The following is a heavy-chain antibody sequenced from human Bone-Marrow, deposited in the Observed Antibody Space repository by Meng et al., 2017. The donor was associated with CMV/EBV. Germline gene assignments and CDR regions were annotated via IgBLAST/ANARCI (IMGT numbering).Heavy chain of an antibody. CDR1: GFTFSDYY. CDR2: IKQDGSEK. D-gene: IGHD2/OR15-2a*01. Sequence: GESLKISCAASGFTFSDYYMSWIRQAPGKGLEWVANIKQDGSEKHYVDSVEGRFIISRDNAKNSLHLQMNNLRAEDTGGYYCARDGPQYSSTFGWFHPWGQGTLVTVSS. V-gene: IGHV3-7*01. J-gene: IGHJ5*02. CDR3: ARDGPQYSSTFGWFHP.